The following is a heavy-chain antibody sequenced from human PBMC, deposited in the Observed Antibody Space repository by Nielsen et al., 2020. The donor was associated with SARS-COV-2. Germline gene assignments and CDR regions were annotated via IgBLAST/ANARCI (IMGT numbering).Heavy chain of an antibody. CDR3: ARGRTYYYDSSGYWAPWDY. CDR2: INPNSGGT. D-gene: IGHD3-22*01. J-gene: IGHJ4*02. Sequence: WVRQAPGQGLEWMGWINPNSGGTNYAQKLQGRVTMTTDTSTSTAYMELRSLRSDDTAVYYCARGRTYYYDSSGYWAPWDYWGQGTLVTVSS. V-gene: IGHV1-18*01.